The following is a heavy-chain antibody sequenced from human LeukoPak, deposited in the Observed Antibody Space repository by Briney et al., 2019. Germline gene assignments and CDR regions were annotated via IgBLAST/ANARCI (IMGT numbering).Heavy chain of an antibody. CDR2: ISYDGSNK. V-gene: IGHV3-30-3*01. D-gene: IGHD2-15*01. Sequence: PGGSLRLSCAASGFTFSSYAMHWVRQAPGKGLEWVAVISYDGSNKYYADSVKGRFTISRDNSKNTLYLQMNSLRAEDTAVYYCAKDLVVVAATQAHQDYWGQGTLVTVSS. CDR1: GFTFSSYA. CDR3: AKDLVVVAATQAHQDY. J-gene: IGHJ4*02.